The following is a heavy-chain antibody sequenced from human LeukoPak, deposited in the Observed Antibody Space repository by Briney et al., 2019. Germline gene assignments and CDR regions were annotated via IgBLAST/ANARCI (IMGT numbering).Heavy chain of an antibody. CDR1: GFTFRSYN. CDR3: ARGTTGVFYYFDY. CDR2: ISSSNSYI. V-gene: IGHV3-21*01. Sequence: GGSLRLSCAASGFTFRSYNMNWVRQAPGKGLEWVSSISSSNSYIYYADSVKGRFTISRDNAKNSLYLQMNSLRAEDTAVYYCARGTTGVFYYFDYWGQGTLVTVSS. J-gene: IGHJ4*02. D-gene: IGHD1-1*01.